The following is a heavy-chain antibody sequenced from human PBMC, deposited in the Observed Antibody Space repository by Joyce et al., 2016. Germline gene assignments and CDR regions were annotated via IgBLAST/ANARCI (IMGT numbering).Heavy chain of an antibody. Sequence: EVQLVESGGGLVQPGGSLRLSCAASGFSFSGYWIHWVSQAPGKGLVWVSRIDTDGSSTRFADSVKGRFTISRDNAKNTLYLQMNSLRAEDTAVYYCVRGISARPGGPNWFDPWGQGTLVTVSS. V-gene: IGHV3-74*01. J-gene: IGHJ5*02. D-gene: IGHD6-6*01. CDR3: VRGISARPGGPNWFDP. CDR1: GFSFSGYW. CDR2: IDTDGSST.